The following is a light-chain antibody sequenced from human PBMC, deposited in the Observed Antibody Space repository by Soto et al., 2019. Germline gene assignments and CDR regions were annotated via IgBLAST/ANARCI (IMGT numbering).Light chain of an antibody. CDR1: HGISSY. CDR3: QQLNSYPLT. J-gene: IGKJ4*01. V-gene: IGKV1-9*01. Sequence: IHFPLPPSTLSASSGDRVSITCRASHGISSYLGWYQQKKGQAPQXLMYDASTLPSGVPSRFSGSGYGTEFNLTISSLQTEDFATYYCQQLNSYPLTFGGGTKVDIK. CDR2: DAS.